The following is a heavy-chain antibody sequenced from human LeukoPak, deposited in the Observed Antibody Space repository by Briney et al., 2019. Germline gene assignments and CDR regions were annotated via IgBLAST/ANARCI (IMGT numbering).Heavy chain of an antibody. J-gene: IGHJ4*02. V-gene: IGHV5-10-1*01. CDR2: IDPGDSFT. Sequence: GGSLRLSCKGSGYSFSSYWISWVRQMPGKGLEWMGRIDPGDSFTKYRPSLEGRVTISADKSLSTVYLQWSSLKASDTAIYYCARDGGGVSSWVSRWGQGTLVTVSS. CDR3: ARDGGGVSSWVSR. D-gene: IGHD2-8*02. CDR1: GYSFSSYW.